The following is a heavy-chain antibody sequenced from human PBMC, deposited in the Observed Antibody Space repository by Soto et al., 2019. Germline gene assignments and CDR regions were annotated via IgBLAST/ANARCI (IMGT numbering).Heavy chain of an antibody. CDR3: ARVYYDSSGYYYDY. CDR1: GYSISSGYY. J-gene: IGHJ4*02. V-gene: IGHV4-38-2*01. CDR2: LYHSGST. Sequence: PGETLSLTCAVSGYSISSGYYWGWIRQPPGKGLEWIGSLYHSGSTYYNPSLKSRVTISVDRSKNQFSLKLSSVTAADTAVYYCARVYYDSSGYYYDYWGQGTLVTVSS. D-gene: IGHD3-22*01.